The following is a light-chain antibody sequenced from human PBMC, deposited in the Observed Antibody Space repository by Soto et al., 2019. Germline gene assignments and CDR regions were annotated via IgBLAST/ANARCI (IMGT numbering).Light chain of an antibody. J-gene: IGKJ5*01. V-gene: IGKV3-11*01. CDR2: DAS. Sequence: EIVMTQSPATLSVSPGERATLSCRASQSVGSSLAWYQQKPGQAPRLLIYDASNRGTDIPARFSGSESGTDFTLTISSLEPEDFALYYCQHRSGWPPGATFGQGTRPEIK. CDR3: QHRSGWPPGAT. CDR1: QSVGSS.